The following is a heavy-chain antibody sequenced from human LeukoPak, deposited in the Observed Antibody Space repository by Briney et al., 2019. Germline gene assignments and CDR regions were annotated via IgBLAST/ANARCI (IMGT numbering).Heavy chain of an antibody. V-gene: IGHV4-31*03. CDR2: IYYTGST. Sequence: SETLSLTCTVSGGSISSGGSYWSWIRQHPGKGLQLNVYIYYTGSTYYNPSLKSRVTISVDTSKNQFSLKLSSVTAADTAVYYCARDTPYGSGNYYNGLFDYWGQGTLVTVSS. D-gene: IGHD3-10*01. J-gene: IGHJ4*02. CDR3: ARDTPYGSGNYYNGLFDY. CDR1: GGSISSGGSY.